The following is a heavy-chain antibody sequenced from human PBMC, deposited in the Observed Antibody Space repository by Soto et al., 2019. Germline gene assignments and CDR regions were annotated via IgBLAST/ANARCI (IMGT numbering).Heavy chain of an antibody. Sequence: QVQLVESGGGVVQPGRSLRLSCAASGFTFSSYGMHWVRQAPGKGLEWVAVISYDGSNKYYADSVKGRFTISRDNSKNTLYLQMNSLRAEDTAVYYCAKDRRGLYFDYWGQGTLVTVSS. J-gene: IGHJ4*02. D-gene: IGHD5-12*01. CDR2: ISYDGSNK. V-gene: IGHV3-30*18. CDR3: AKDRRGLYFDY. CDR1: GFTFSSYG.